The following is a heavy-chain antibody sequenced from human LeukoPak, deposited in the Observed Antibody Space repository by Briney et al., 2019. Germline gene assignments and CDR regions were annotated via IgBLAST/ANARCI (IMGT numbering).Heavy chain of an antibody. D-gene: IGHD3-3*01. J-gene: IGHJ5*02. CDR3: ARGGFLEWLGSLGWFDP. CDR2: IYPGDSDT. Sequence: GESLKISCKGSGYSFTSYWIGWVRQMPGKGLEWMGIIYPGDSDTRYSPSLQGQVTISADKSISTAYLQWSSLKASDTAMYYCARGGFLEWLGSLGWFDPWGQGTLVTVSS. V-gene: IGHV5-51*01. CDR1: GYSFTSYW.